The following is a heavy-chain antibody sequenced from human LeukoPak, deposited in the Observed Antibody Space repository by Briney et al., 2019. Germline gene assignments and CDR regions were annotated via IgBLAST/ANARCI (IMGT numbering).Heavy chain of an antibody. CDR3: ASPTGIDCSSTSCYGLYYYYGMDV. Sequence: SVKVSCKASGGTFSSYAISWVRQAPRQGLEWMGRIIPILGIANYAQKFQGRVTITADKSTSTAYMELSSLRSEDTAVYYCASPTGIDCSSTSCYGLYYYYGMDVWGQGTTVTVSS. J-gene: IGHJ6*02. D-gene: IGHD2-2*01. CDR2: IIPILGIA. CDR1: GGTFSSYA. V-gene: IGHV1-69*04.